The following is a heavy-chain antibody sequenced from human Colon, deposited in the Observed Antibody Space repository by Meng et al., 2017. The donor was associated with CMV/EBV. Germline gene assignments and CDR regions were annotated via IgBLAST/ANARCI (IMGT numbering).Heavy chain of an antibody. CDR1: GGSVSRNNYF. V-gene: IGHV4-61*01. Sequence: TVSGGSVSRNNYFWSWIRRPPGKGLEWIGYIFHSGTTNYNPSLKSRVAISVDTSKNQFSLTLTSVTAADTAIYYCARLLTTWYLVDPWGQGTLVTVSS. D-gene: IGHD6-13*01. CDR3: ARLLTTWYLVDP. CDR2: IFHSGTT. J-gene: IGHJ5*02.